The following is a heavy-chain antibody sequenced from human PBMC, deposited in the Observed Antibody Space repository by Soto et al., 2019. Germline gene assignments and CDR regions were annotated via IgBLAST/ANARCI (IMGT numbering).Heavy chain of an antibody. Sequence: SETVSLTXGVYGGSFSGYYWSWIRQPPGKGLEWIGEINHSGSTNYNPSLKSRVTISVDTSKNQFSLKLSSVTAADTAVYYCARGRVSSGWYRDYWGQGTLVTVSS. CDR3: ARGRVSSGWYRDY. CDR2: INHSGST. D-gene: IGHD6-19*01. V-gene: IGHV4-34*01. J-gene: IGHJ4*02. CDR1: GGSFSGYY.